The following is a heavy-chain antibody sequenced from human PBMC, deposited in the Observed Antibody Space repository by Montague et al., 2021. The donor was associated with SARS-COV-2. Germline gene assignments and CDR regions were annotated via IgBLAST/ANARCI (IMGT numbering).Heavy chain of an antibody. CDR3: ARSPEPMMILIITSLNWYFDL. J-gene: IGHJ2*01. CDR2: IYYSGXT. V-gene: IGHV4-31*03. Sequence: TLSLTCTVSGGSISSGGYYWSWIRQHPGKGLEWIGYIYYSGXTXYXXXXKXRVTISVDTSKNQFSLKMSSVTAADTAVYYCARSPEPMMILIITSLNWYFDLWGRGTLVTVSS. D-gene: IGHD3-22*01. CDR1: GGSISSGGYY.